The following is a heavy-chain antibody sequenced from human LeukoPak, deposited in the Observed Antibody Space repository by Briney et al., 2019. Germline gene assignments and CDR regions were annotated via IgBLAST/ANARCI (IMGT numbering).Heavy chain of an antibody. CDR3: AKVDSSGWYGGVAFDI. V-gene: IGHV3-23*01. CDR2: VSGSGVST. D-gene: IGHD6-19*01. J-gene: IGHJ3*02. Sequence: PGGSLRLPCAASGFTFASHAMSWVRQAPGKGLEWVSAVSGSGVSTYYADSVKGRFTISRDNSKNTLFLHMNSLRAEDTAVYYCAKVDSSGWYGGVAFDIWGQGTVVIVSS. CDR1: GFTFASHA.